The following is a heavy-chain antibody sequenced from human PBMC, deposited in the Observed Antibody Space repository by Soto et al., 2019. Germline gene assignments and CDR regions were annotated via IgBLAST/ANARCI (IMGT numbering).Heavy chain of an antibody. Sequence: SETLSLTCTVSGGSISSSSYYWGWIRQPPGKGLEWIGSIYYSGSTYYNPSLKSRVTISVDTSKNQFSLKLSSVTAADTAVYYFARHNLLGDIVLMVYAMGWFDPWGQGTLVTVSS. V-gene: IGHV4-39*01. CDR1: GGSISSSSYY. D-gene: IGHD2-8*01. J-gene: IGHJ5*02. CDR2: IYYSGST. CDR3: ARHNLLGDIVLMVYAMGWFDP.